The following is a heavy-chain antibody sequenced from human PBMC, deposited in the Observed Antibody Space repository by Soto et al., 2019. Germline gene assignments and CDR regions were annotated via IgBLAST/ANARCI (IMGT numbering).Heavy chain of an antibody. D-gene: IGHD2-2*01. CDR3: VSLGVVPANLPIVDY. CDR2: IYYSGST. J-gene: IGHJ4*02. Sequence: SETLSLTCTVSGGSISSSSYYWGWIRQPPGKGLEWIGSIYYSGSTYYNPSLKSRVTISVDTSKNQFSLKLSSVTAADTAVYYCVSLGVVPANLPIVDYWGQGTLVTVSS. V-gene: IGHV4-39*01. CDR1: GGSISSSSYY.